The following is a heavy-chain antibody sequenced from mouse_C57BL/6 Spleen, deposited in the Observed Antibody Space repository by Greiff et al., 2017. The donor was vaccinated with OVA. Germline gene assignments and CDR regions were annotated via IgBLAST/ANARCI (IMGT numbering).Heavy chain of an antibody. J-gene: IGHJ2*01. V-gene: IGHV8-8*01. D-gene: IGHD2-5*01. CDR3: ARIEDYSNYGSY. CDR2: IWWDDDK. Sequence: QVTLKVSGPGILQPSQTLSLTCSFSGFSLSTFGMGVGWIRQPSGKGLEWLSHIWWDDDKYYNPALKRRLTLSKDTSNNQGFLKIANVDTADTATDYCARIEDYSNYGSYWGQGTTRTVSS. CDR1: GFSLSTFGMG.